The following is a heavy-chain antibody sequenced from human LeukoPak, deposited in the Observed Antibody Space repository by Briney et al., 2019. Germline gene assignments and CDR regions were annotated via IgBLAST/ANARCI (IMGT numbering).Heavy chain of an antibody. D-gene: IGHD3-3*01. Sequence: PSETLSLTCTVSGGSISSSSYYWGWIRQPPGKGLERIGSLYYSGSAYYSPSLKSRVTISVDTSKNQFSLKLSSVTAADTAVYYCARRDFWSGYYHFDYWGQGTLVTVSS. CDR2: LYYSGSA. CDR1: GGSISSSSYY. V-gene: IGHV4-39*01. CDR3: ARRDFWSGYYHFDY. J-gene: IGHJ4*02.